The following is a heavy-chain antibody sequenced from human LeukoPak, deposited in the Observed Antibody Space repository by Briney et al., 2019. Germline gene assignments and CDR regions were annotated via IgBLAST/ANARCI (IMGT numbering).Heavy chain of an antibody. CDR3: ARPQSEKGIAVAGGAFDY. V-gene: IGHV4-34*01. CDR2: ISHSGST. Sequence: SETLSLTCAVYGGSFSGYYWSWIRQPPGKGLEWIGEISHSGSTNYNPSLKSRVTISVDTSKNQFSLKLSSVTAADTAVYYCARPQSEKGIAVAGGAFDYWGQGTLVTVSS. J-gene: IGHJ4*02. D-gene: IGHD6-19*01. CDR1: GGSFSGYY.